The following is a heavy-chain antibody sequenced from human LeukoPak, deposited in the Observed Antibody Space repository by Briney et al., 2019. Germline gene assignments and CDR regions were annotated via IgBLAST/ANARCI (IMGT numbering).Heavy chain of an antibody. CDR3: ARAFSSGWYPYSIGGLWFDY. CDR1: GGSISSYY. V-gene: IGHV4-59*01. J-gene: IGHJ4*02. CDR2: IYYTGST. D-gene: IGHD6-19*01. Sequence: SETLSLTCTVSGGSISSYYWSWIRQPPGKGLEWIGYIYYTGSTNYNPSLKSRVTISVDASKNQFSLKLSSVTAADTAVYYCARAFSSGWYPYSIGGLWFDYWGQGTLVTVSS.